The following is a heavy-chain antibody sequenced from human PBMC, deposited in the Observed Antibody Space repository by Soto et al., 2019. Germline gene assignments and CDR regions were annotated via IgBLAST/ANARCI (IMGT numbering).Heavy chain of an antibody. CDR1: GVTFSSYA. CDR2: ISTNGGST. CDR3: VKGEYYYDSSGYYPFDY. D-gene: IGHD3-22*01. V-gene: IGHV3-64D*06. J-gene: IGHJ4*02. Sequence: RGSLRLSCSASGVTFSSYAMHWVRQAPGKGLEYVSSISTNGGSTHYADSVKGRFTISRDNSKNTQYLQMSSLRADDTAVYYCVKGEYYYDSSGYYPFDYWGQGTLVTVSS.